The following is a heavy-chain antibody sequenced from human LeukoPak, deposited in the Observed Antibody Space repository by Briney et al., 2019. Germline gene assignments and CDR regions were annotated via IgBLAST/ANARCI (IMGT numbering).Heavy chain of an antibody. CDR1: GFTFDEYA. V-gene: IGHV3-23*01. J-gene: IGHJ4*02. D-gene: IGHD2-15*01. CDR3: AKAPVTTCRGAFCYPFDY. Sequence: GGSLRLSCAASGFTFDEYAMSWVRQASGKGLEWVSAISDTGNTYHADSVKGRFTISRDSSKNTLFLQMNRLRPEDAAVYYCAKAPVTTCRGAFCYPFDYWGLGTLVTVSS. CDR2: ISDTGNT.